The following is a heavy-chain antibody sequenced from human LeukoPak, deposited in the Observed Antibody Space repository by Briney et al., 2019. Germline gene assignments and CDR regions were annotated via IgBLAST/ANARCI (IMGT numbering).Heavy chain of an antibody. CDR3: AREMVAVGWAGWFDP. Sequence: HGESLKISCKGSGYSFTSYWIGWVRQMPGKGLEWMGIIYPGDSDTRYSPSFQGQVTISADKSISTAYLQWSSLKASDTAMYYCAREMVAVGWAGWFDPWGQGTLVTVSS. CDR2: IYPGDSDT. CDR1: GYSFTSYW. V-gene: IGHV5-51*01. J-gene: IGHJ5*02. D-gene: IGHD2-15*01.